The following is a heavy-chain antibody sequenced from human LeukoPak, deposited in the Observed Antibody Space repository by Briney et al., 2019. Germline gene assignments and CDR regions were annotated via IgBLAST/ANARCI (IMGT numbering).Heavy chain of an antibody. Sequence: SQTLSLTCTVSGGSISSGDYYWSWIRQPPGKGLEWIGHIYYSGSTYYNPSLKSRVTISVDTSKNQFSLKLSSVTAADTAVYYCARVGYYDSSGYGGWFDPWGQGTLVTVSS. CDR3: ARVGYYDSSGYGGWFDP. V-gene: IGHV4-30-4*01. D-gene: IGHD3-22*01. CDR2: IYYSGST. J-gene: IGHJ5*02. CDR1: GGSISSGDYY.